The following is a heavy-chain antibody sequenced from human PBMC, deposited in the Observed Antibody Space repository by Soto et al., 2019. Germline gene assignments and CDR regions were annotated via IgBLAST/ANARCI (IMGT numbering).Heavy chain of an antibody. CDR2: IYPGGVN. CDR3: AHRRGDLLTGHYYFDY. D-gene: IGHD3-9*01. Sequence: WVRQAPGQGLEWMGTIYPGGVNIGYSPSLKSRLTITKDTSENQVVLTMTNMDPVDTATYYCAHRRGDLLTGHYYFDYWGQGTLVTVSS. V-gene: IGHV2-5*02. J-gene: IGHJ4*02.